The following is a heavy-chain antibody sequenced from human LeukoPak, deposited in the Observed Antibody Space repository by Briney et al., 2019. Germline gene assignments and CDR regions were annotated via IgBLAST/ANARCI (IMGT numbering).Heavy chain of an antibody. CDR3: ASDISNKGFDY. V-gene: IGHV3-11*04. J-gene: IGHJ4*02. D-gene: IGHD3-3*02. CDR2: ISNIGSTT. Sequence: GGSLRLSCAASGLTLSTYYMSWIRQAQGKGLEWVSYISNIGSTTHHADSVKGRFTISRDNAKNSLYLQMNSMRAEDTAVYYCASDISNKGFDYWGQGTLVTVSS. CDR1: GLTLSTYY.